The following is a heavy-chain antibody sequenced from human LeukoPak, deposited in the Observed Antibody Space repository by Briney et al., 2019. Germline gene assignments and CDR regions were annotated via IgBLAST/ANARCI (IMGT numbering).Heavy chain of an antibody. D-gene: IGHD4-17*01. CDR3: AKDPVPSYWYFDL. CDR1: GFTFSSYA. Sequence: GGSLRLSCAASGFTFSSYALSWVRQAPGKGLEWVSAITGSGGSTYYADSVKGRFTIFREDSKNTLYLQMNSLRAEGTAVYYCAKDPVPSYWYFDLWGRGTLVTVSS. CDR2: ITGSGGST. J-gene: IGHJ2*01. V-gene: IGHV3-23*01.